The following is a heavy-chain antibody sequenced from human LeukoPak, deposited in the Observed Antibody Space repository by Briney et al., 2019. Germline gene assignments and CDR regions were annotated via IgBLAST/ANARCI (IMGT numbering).Heavy chain of an antibody. Sequence: GGSLRLSCAASGFTFSSYSMNWVRQAPGKGLEWLSHISSSGSTIYYTDSVKGRFTISRDNSKNSLYLQMNSLRDEDTAVYYCAIITGAFDYWGQGTLVTVSS. CDR3: AIITGAFDY. CDR2: ISSSGSTI. CDR1: GFTFSSYS. D-gene: IGHD3-22*01. J-gene: IGHJ4*02. V-gene: IGHV3-48*02.